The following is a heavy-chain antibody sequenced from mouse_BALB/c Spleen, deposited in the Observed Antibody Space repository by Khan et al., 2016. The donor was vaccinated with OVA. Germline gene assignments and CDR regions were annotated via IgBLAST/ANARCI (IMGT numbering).Heavy chain of an antibody. D-gene: IGHD1-1*01. CDR2: ISYSGRT. CDR3: ARSVTITTVVATDFDY. Sequence: EVQLQESGPGLVKPSQSLSLTCTVTGYSITSDYAWNWIRQFPGNKLEWMGYISYSGRTSYNPSLKSRISITRDTSKHPFFLQLNSVTTVDTATYFCARSVTITTVVATDFDYWGQGTTLTVSS. CDR1: GYSITSDYA. V-gene: IGHV3-2*02. J-gene: IGHJ2*01.